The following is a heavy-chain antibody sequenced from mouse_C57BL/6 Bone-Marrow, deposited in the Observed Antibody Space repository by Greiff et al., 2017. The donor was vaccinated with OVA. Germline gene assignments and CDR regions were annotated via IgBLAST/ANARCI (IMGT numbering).Heavy chain of an antibody. CDR3: ARDYSPLYWYFDV. V-gene: IGHV1-66*01. D-gene: IGHD2-12*01. CDR1: GYSFTSYY. CDR2: IYPGSGNT. Sequence: QVQLQQSGPELVKPGASVKISCKASGYSFTSYYIHWVKQRPGQGLEWIGWIYPGSGNTKYNEKFKGKATLTADTSSSTAYMQLSSLTSEDSAVYYCARDYSPLYWYFDVWGTGTTVTVSS. J-gene: IGHJ1*03.